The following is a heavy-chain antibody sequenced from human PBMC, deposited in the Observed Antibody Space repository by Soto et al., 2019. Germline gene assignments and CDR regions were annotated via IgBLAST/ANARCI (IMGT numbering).Heavy chain of an antibody. Sequence: QVQLVQSGAEVKKPGASVKVSCKGSGYTFTSNDINWVRQATGQGFEWMGWMSPKSGDTGYSQKFQGRVTMTRDNSKLKAYLELSTLGSADSDVYSCAGFPPIWGFDFWGQGTPVTVFS. V-gene: IGHV1-8*01. CDR1: GYTFTSND. D-gene: IGHD7-27*01. CDR3: AGFPPIWGFDF. CDR2: MSPKSGDT. J-gene: IGHJ4*02.